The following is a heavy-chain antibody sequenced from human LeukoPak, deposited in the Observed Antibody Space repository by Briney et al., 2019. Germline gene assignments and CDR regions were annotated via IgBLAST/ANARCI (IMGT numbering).Heavy chain of an antibody. V-gene: IGHV3-53*01. Sequence: GGSLRLSCAASGFTVSSNYMSWVRQAPGKGLEWVSVIYSGGSTYYADSVKGRFTISRDNAKNSLYLQMNSLRAEDTAVYYCARGTEWGPIDYWGQGTLVTVSS. CDR2: IYSGGST. CDR1: GFTVSSNY. D-gene: IGHD1-1*01. J-gene: IGHJ4*02. CDR3: ARGTEWGPIDY.